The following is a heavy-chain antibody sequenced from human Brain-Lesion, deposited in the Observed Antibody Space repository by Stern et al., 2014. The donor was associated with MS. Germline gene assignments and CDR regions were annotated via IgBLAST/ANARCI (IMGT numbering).Heavy chain of an antibody. D-gene: IGHD5-12*01. J-gene: IGHJ6*02. CDR3: AREGGDDDDYYGLDV. CDR2: IYASGTT. V-gene: IGHV3-53*04. Sequence: MQLVQSGGGLVQPGGSLRLSCAASGLTVANEYMSWVRQAPGKGPERVSLIYASGTTAYADSVKGRFIISRHNSENTLSLQMNSLRPEDTAVYYCAREGGDDDDYYGLDVWGPGTTVTVSS. CDR1: GLTVANEY.